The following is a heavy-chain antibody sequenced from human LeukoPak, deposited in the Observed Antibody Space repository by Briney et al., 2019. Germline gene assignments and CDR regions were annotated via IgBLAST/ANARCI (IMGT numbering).Heavy chain of an antibody. CDR3: ARAGSSWYFDY. D-gene: IGHD6-13*01. J-gene: IGHJ4*02. CDR1: GGSISSYY. CDR2: IYYSGST. Sequence: PSETLSLTCTVSGGSISSYYWSWIRQPPGKGLEWIGYIYYSGSTNYNPSLKSRVTISVDTSKNQFSLKPSSVTAADTAVYYCARAGSSWYFDYWGQGTLVTVSS. V-gene: IGHV4-59*01.